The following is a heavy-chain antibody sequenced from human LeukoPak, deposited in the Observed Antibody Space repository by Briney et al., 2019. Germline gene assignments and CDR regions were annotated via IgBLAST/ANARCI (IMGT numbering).Heavy chain of an antibody. V-gene: IGHV3-30*04. CDR2: ISYDGSNK. D-gene: IGHD1-1*01. Sequence: GGSLRLSCAASGFTFRSYAMHWVRQAPGKGLEWVAVISYDGSNKYYIDSVKGRFTISRDNSKNTLYLQMNSLRAEDTAMYYCARGSHRWATTNGNFDYWGQGTLVTVSS. J-gene: IGHJ4*02. CDR3: ARGSHRWATTNGNFDY. CDR1: GFTFRSYA.